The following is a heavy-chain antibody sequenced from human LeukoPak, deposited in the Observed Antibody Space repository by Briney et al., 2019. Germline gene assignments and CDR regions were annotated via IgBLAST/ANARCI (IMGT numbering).Heavy chain of an antibody. J-gene: IGHJ6*03. V-gene: IGHV3-9*01. CDR1: GFSFGDYA. Sequence: GGSLRLSCAASGFSFGDYAMHWVRQAPGKGLEWVSGVTWNSDIKAYADAVKGRFTVSRDNAKNSLYLQMNSLRSDDTALYYCARAPISGSYSQYFYMDVWGKGTTVTISS. CDR3: ARAPISGSYSQYFYMDV. CDR2: VTWNSDIK. D-gene: IGHD3-10*01.